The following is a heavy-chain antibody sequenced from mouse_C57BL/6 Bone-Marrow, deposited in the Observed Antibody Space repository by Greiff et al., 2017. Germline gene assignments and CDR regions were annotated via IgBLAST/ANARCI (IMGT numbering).Heavy chain of an antibody. Sequence: EVNVVESGRGLVKPGGSLKLSCAASGFTFSDYGMHWVRQAPEKGLEWVAYISSGSSTIYYADTVKGRFTISRDNAKNTLFLQMTSLRSEDTAMYYCVYDYDLAWFAYWGQGTLVTVSA. D-gene: IGHD2-4*01. CDR2: ISSGSSTI. CDR3: VYDYDLAWFAY. CDR1: GFTFSDYG. J-gene: IGHJ3*01. V-gene: IGHV5-17*01.